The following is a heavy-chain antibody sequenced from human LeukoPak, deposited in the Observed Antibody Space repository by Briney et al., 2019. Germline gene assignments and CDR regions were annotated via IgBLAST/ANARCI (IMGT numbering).Heavy chain of an antibody. J-gene: IGHJ6*02. V-gene: IGHV3-48*01. CDR1: GFTFSSYS. CDR3: ARDPHSSSWYSYYYYGMDV. D-gene: IGHD6-13*01. Sequence: HPGGSLRLSCAASGFTFSSYSMNWVRQAPGKGLEWVSYISSSSSTIYYADSVKGRFTISRDNAKNSLYLQMNSLRAEDTAVYYCARDPHSSSWYSYYYYGMDVWGQGTTVTVSS. CDR2: ISSSSSTI.